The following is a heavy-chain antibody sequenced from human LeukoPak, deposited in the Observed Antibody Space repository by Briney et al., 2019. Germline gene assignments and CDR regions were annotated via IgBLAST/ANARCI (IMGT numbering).Heavy chain of an antibody. V-gene: IGHV4-59*01. Sequence: KSSETLSLTCTVSGDSISSYYWSWIRQPPGKGLEWLGYIYYSGHTNYNPSLKSRVTISLDTSKSQFSLKLSSMTAADTAVYYCARHSFGHLFDNWGQGTLVTVSS. D-gene: IGHD5-18*01. CDR1: GDSISSYY. CDR2: IYYSGHT. J-gene: IGHJ4*02. CDR3: ARHSFGHLFDN.